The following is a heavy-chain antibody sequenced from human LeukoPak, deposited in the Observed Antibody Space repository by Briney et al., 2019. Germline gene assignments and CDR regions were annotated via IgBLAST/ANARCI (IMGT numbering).Heavy chain of an antibody. CDR2: IDPSDSYT. V-gene: IGHV5-10-1*01. CDR3: ARQGTTVAPDAFDI. D-gene: IGHD4-23*01. Sequence: AESLRISCKGSGYSFTSYWISWVRQMPGKGLEWMGWIDPSDSYTNYSPSFQGHVTISADKSISTAYLQWSSLKASDTAMYYCARQGTTVAPDAFDIWGQGTMVTVSS. J-gene: IGHJ3*02. CDR1: GYSFTSYW.